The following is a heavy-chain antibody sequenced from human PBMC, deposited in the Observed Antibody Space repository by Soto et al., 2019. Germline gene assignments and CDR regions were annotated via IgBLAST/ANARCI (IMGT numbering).Heavy chain of an antibody. CDR3: VRSRVFIAVAGMATYYYYSGMDV. D-gene: IGHD6-19*01. CDR2: TYYRSKWYN. Sequence: QVQLQQSGPGLVKPSQTLSLTCAISGDSVSSDSAAWNWIRQSPSRGLEWLGRTYYRSKWYNDYAVSVNGRITINPDTSKNHFSLQLNSVTPEDTAVYYCVRSRVFIAVAGMATYYYYSGMDVWGQGTTVTVSS. CDR1: GDSVSSDSAA. J-gene: IGHJ6*02. V-gene: IGHV6-1*01.